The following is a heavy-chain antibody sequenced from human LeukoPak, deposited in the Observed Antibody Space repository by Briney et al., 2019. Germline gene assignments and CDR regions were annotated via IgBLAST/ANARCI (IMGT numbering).Heavy chain of an antibody. CDR3: ARHSSGYYHYDY. D-gene: IGHD3-22*01. CDR2: INSDGRST. Sequence: GGSLRLSCAASGFTFSSYWMHWVRQAPGKGLVWVSRINSDGRSTSYADSAKGRFTITRDNSKNTLHLQMNGLRAEDTAVYYCARHSSGYYHYDYWGPGTPVTVAS. CDR1: GFTFSSYW. J-gene: IGHJ4*02. V-gene: IGHV3-74*01.